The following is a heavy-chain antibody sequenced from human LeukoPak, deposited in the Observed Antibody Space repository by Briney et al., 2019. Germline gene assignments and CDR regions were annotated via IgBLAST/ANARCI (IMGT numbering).Heavy chain of an antibody. V-gene: IGHV4-4*07. CDR2: IYTSGST. CDR1: GGSISSYY. J-gene: IGHJ4*02. D-gene: IGHD3-22*01. CDR3: ARDYLVSSGYYRSYFDY. Sequence: SETLSLTCTVSGGSISSYYWSWIRQPAGKGLEWIGRIYTSGSTNYNPSPKSRVTMSVDTSKNQFSLKLSSVTAADTAVYYCARDYLVSSGYYRSYFDYWGQGTLVTVSS.